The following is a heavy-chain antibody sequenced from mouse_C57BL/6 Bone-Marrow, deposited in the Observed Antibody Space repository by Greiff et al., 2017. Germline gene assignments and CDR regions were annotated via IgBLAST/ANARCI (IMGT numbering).Heavy chain of an antibody. D-gene: IGHD1-1*01. CDR1: GYSFTGYY. CDR2: INPSTGGT. J-gene: IGHJ3*01. CDR3: ARSTTVAAPWFAY. V-gene: IGHV1-42*01. Sequence: VQLKQSGPELVKPGASVKISCKASGYSFTGYYMNWVKQSPEKSLEWIGEINPSTGGTTYNQKFKAKATLTVDKSSSTAYMQLKSLTSEDSAVYYCARSTTVAAPWFAYWGQGTLVTVSA.